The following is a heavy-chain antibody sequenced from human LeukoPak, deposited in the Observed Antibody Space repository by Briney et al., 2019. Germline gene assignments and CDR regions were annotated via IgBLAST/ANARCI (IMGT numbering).Heavy chain of an antibody. Sequence: GGSLRLSCSASGFTFSSYAMHWVRQAPGKGLEYVSTISSSGGSTYYIDSVKGRFTISGDSSKNTLYLQMSSLRAEDTAVYYCAFLGGGWLDAFDIWGQGTMVTVSS. CDR3: AFLGGGWLDAFDI. J-gene: IGHJ3*02. D-gene: IGHD5-24*01. V-gene: IGHV3-64D*09. CDR1: GFTFSSYA. CDR2: ISSSGGST.